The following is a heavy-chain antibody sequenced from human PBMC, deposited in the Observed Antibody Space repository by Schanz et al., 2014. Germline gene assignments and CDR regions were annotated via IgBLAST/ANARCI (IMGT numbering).Heavy chain of an antibody. CDR1: GGTFSSFG. Sequence: QVQLVQSGAEVKKPGSSVKVSCKASGGTFSSFGINWVRQAPGQGLEWMGWINPNTGGTNFAQKLQGRVTMTADTSTSTAYMDLRSLRSDDTAVYYCARDQSPYTNSSDVRYFDYWGQGTLVTVSS. CDR2: INPNTGGT. CDR3: ARDQSPYTNSSDVRYFDY. J-gene: IGHJ4*02. D-gene: IGHD6-6*01. V-gene: IGHV1-18*01.